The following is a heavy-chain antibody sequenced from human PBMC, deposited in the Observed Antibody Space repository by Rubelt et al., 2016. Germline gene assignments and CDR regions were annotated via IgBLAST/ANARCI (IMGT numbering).Heavy chain of an antibody. CDR1: GESFSDYY. CDR3: ATYGDYERYFDL. V-gene: IGHV4-34*01. D-gene: IGHD4-17*01. CDR2: ISHSGST. Sequence: QVQLQQWGAGLLNPSETLSLTCAVHGESFSDYYWSWIRQSPGMGLEWIGEISHSGSTKYSPARKGRVTSVIGESKNQVSLDLSSMTAADTAVYYCATYGDYERYFDLWGRGTLVTVSS. J-gene: IGHJ2*01.